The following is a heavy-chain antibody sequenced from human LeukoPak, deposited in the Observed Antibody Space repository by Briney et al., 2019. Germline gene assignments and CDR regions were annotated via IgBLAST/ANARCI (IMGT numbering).Heavy chain of an antibody. D-gene: IGHD1-1*01. V-gene: IGHV3-64*01. CDR3: ARVGDDDAFDI. J-gene: IGHJ3*02. CDR1: GFTFRSYS. Sequence: PGGSLRLSCAASGFTFRSYSMHWVRQAPGKGLEYVSAISTDGDNTYYANSVKDRFTISRDNSKNTLFLQVGSLTADDMAIYYCARVGDDDAFDIWGQGTMVIVSS. CDR2: ISTDGDNT.